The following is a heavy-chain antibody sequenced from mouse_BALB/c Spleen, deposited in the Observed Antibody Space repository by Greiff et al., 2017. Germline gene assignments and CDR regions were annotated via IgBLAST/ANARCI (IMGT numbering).Heavy chain of an antibody. V-gene: IGHV4-1*02. CDR2: INPDSSTI. Sequence: EVKVIESGGGLVQPGGSLKLSCAASGFAFSRYWMSWVRQAPGKGLEWIGEINPDSSTINYTPSLKDKFIISRDNAKNTLYLQMSKVRSEDTALYYYARGGYYGSSYDYYAMDYWGQGTSVTVSS. D-gene: IGHD1-1*01. CDR1: GFAFSRYW. CDR3: ARGGYYGSSYDYYAMDY. J-gene: IGHJ4*01.